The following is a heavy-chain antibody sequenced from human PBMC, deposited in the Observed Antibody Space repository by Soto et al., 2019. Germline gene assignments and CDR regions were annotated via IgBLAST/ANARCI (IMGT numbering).Heavy chain of an antibody. CDR3: ARSAYYDFWSDYYTSYNHPYYYYGMDV. CDR1: GFTFSSYG. J-gene: IGHJ6*02. Sequence: GGSLRLSCAASGFTFSSYGMHWVRQAPGKGLEWVAVIWYDGSNKYYADSVKGRFTISRDNSKNTLYLQMNSLRAEDTAVYYCARSAYYDFWSDYYTSYNHPYYYYGMDVWGQGTTVTVSS. CDR2: IWYDGSNK. V-gene: IGHV3-33*01. D-gene: IGHD3-3*01.